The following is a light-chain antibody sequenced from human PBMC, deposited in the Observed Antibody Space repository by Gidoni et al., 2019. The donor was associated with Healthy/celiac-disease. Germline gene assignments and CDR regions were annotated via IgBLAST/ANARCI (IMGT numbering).Light chain of an antibody. CDR2: DVS. J-gene: IGLJ3*02. CDR1: SSDVGGYNY. Sequence: QSALTQPASVSGSPGQSIPISCTGTSSDVGGYNYVSWYHQHPDKAPKLMIYDVSNRPSGVSNRFSGSKSGNTASLTISGLQAEDEADYYCSSYTSSSTWVFGGGTKLTVL. CDR3: SSYTSSSTWV. V-gene: IGLV2-14*01.